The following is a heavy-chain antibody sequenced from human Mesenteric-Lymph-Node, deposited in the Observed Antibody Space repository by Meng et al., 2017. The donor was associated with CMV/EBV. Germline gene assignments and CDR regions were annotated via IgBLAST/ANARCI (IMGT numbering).Heavy chain of an antibody. CDR3: ARDIMDTAMVTGDY. D-gene: IGHD5-18*01. CDR1: GFTFSSYW. Sequence: GESLKISCAASGFTFSSYWMHWVRQAPGKGLVWVSRINSDGSSTSYADSVKGRFTISRDNAKNTLYLQMNSLRAEDTAVYYCARDIMDTAMVTGDYWGQGALVTVSS. V-gene: IGHV3-74*01. CDR2: INSDGSST. J-gene: IGHJ4*02.